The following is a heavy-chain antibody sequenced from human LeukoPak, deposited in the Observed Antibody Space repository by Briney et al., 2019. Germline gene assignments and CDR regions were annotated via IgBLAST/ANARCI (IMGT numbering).Heavy chain of an antibody. CDR1: GFPFSSYA. CDR3: ARDGDY. CDR2: ITSNSAYI. J-gene: IGHJ4*02. Sequence: GGPLRLSCAASGFPFSSYAMNWVRQAPGKGLEWVSSITSNSAYINYADSVKGRFTISRDNAKNSLYLQMNSLRADDTAVYYCARDGDYWGQGTLVTVSS. V-gene: IGHV3-21*01.